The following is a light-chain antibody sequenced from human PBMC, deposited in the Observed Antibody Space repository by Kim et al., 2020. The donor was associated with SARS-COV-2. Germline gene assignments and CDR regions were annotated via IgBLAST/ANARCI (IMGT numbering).Light chain of an antibody. V-gene: IGKV3-15*01. CDR2: GA. CDR1: QSVSSH. CDR3: QQYTKWPLT. Sequence: EIVMTQSPATLSVSPGERATLSCRASQSVSSHLAWYQQKPGQAPRLLIYGASRATGIPARFSGSGSGTEFTLTISNLQSEDFAVYYCQQYTKWPLTFVGGTKVDIK. J-gene: IGKJ4*01.